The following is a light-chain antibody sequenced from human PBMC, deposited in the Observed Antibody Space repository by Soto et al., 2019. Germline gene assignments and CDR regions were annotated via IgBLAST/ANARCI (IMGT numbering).Light chain of an antibody. V-gene: IGLV2-14*01. CDR2: EVS. J-gene: IGLJ1*01. Sequence: SALAQPASVSGSPGQSITISCTGTSSDVGTYNHVSWYQQHPGKAPQLIIYEVSNRPSGLSNRFSASKSGNTASLTISGLQAEDEADYYCCSYTKSSTLVFGNGTKVTV. CDR3: CSYTKSSTLV. CDR1: SSDVGTYNH.